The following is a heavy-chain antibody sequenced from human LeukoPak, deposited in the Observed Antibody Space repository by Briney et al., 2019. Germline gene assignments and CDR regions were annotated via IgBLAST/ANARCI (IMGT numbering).Heavy chain of an antibody. D-gene: IGHD2-2*02. CDR3: ARGLYRYGRSTFDY. J-gene: IGHJ4*02. CDR2: ISYSGRT. Sequence: SETLSLTCTVSGGSISSDYWSWIRQPPGKGLEWIGYISYSGRTYYNPSLRSRVTISVDTSKNHFSLKLNSVTAADTAVYYCARGLYRYGRSTFDYWGQGTLVTVSS. V-gene: IGHV4-59*08. CDR1: GGSISSDY.